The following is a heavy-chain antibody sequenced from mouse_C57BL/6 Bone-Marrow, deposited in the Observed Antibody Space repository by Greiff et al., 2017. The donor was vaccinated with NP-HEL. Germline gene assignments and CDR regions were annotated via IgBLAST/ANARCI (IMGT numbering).Heavy chain of an antibody. J-gene: IGHJ4*01. D-gene: IGHD1-1*01. CDR1: GYAFTNYL. CDR3: ARGDYGSNYYAMDY. CDR2: INPGSGGT. V-gene: IGHV1-54*01. Sequence: QVQLQQSGAELVRPGTSVKVSCKASGYAFTNYLIEWVKQRPGQGLEWIGVINPGSGGTNYNEKFKGKATLTADKSSSTAYMQLSSLTSEDSAVYSCARGDYGSNYYAMDYWGQGTSVTVSS.